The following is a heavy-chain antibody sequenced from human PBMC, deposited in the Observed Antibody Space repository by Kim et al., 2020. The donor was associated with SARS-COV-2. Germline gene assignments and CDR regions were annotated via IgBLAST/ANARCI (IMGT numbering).Heavy chain of an antibody. Sequence: YAQKFQGRVTMTRNTSISTAYRELSSLRSEDTAVYYCARGVKLRRGCFDYWGQGTLVTVSS. V-gene: IGHV1-8*01. J-gene: IGHJ4*02. CDR3: ARGVKLRRGCFDY. D-gene: IGHD1-26*01.